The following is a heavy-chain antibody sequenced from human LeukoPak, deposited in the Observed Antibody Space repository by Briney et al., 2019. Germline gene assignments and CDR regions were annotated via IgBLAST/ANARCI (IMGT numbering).Heavy chain of an antibody. V-gene: IGHV7-4-1*02. CDR2: INTNTGNP. CDR3: ARDLFSAAGYDGGFLDY. D-gene: IGHD5-12*01. Sequence: GASVKVSCKASGYTFTSYAMNWVRQAPGQGLEWMGWINTNTGNPTYAQGFTGRFVFSLDTSVSTAYLQISSLKAEDTAVYYCARDLFSAAGYDGGFLDYWGQGTLVTVSS. CDR1: GYTFTSYA. J-gene: IGHJ4*02.